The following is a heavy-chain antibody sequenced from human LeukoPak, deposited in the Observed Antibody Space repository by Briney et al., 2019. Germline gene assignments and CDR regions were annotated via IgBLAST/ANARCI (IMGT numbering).Heavy chain of an antibody. D-gene: IGHD2-15*01. CDR3: ARELRRGYATLDY. CDR1: GYTFTGYY. J-gene: IGHJ4*02. CDR2: INPNSGGT. V-gene: IGHV1-2*04. Sequence: ASVKVSCTASGYTFTGYYMHWVRQAPGQGLEWMGWINPNSGGTNYAQKFQGWVTMTRGTSISTAYMELSRLRSDDTAVYYCARELRRGYATLDYWGQGTLVTVSS.